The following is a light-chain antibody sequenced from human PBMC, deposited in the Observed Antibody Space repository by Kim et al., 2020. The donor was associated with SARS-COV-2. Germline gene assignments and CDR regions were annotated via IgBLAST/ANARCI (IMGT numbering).Light chain of an antibody. CDR2: AAS. CDR1: QTTNSY. V-gene: IGKV1-39*01. J-gene: IGKJ2*03. Sequence: ASVGDRVTITCRASQTTNSYLNWYQQKPGKAPKLLIYAASSLQSGVPSRFSGSGSGTDFTLTISSLQPEDFATYYCQQTYSAPYSFGQGTKLEIK. CDR3: QQTYSAPYS.